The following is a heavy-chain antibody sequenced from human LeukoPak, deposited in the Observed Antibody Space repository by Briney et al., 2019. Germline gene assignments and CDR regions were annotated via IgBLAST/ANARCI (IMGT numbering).Heavy chain of an antibody. Sequence: SVKVSCKASGGTFSSYAISWVRQAPGQGLEWMGRIIPILGIANYAQKFQGRVTITADKSTSTAYMELSSLRSEDTAVYYCAGDSGSYQGGAFDIWGQGTMVTVSS. D-gene: IGHD1-26*01. CDR2: IIPILGIA. J-gene: IGHJ3*02. CDR3: AGDSGSYQGGAFDI. CDR1: GGTFSSYA. V-gene: IGHV1-69*04.